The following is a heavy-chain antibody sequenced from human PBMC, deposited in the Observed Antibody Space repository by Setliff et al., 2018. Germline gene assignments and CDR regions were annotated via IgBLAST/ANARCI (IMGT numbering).Heavy chain of an antibody. Sequence: SETLSLTCSVSGGSISPYYGIWIRQSPGKGLEWIGYIFYSGSARYNPSLESRVTMSVDTSKNQISLKLTSVTAADTAVYYCARQDRFYDRSVFVEYFQHWGQGALVTVS. J-gene: IGHJ1*01. CDR3: ARQDRFYDRSVFVEYFQH. D-gene: IGHD3-22*01. CDR1: GGSISPYY. V-gene: IGHV4-59*08. CDR2: IFYSGSA.